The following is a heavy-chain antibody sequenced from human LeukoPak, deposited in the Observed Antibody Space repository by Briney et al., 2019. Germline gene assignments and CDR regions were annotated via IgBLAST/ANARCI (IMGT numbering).Heavy chain of an antibody. Sequence: RGSLRLSCAASGFTLSGFAMNWIRQTPGKGLEWVSAISGSGGSTFYADSVRGRFTISRDNSKNTLYLQMNSLRAEDTAVYYCVKRTVNYPFDFWGQGTLLTVSS. CDR2: ISGSGGST. J-gene: IGHJ4*02. CDR1: GFTLSGFA. CDR3: VKRTVNYPFDF. V-gene: IGHV3-23*01. D-gene: IGHD1-7*01.